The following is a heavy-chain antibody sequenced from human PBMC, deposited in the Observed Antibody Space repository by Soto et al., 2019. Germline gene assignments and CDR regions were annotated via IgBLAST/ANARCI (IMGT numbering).Heavy chain of an antibody. J-gene: IGHJ4*02. CDR3: ARESTLAY. Sequence: QVQLVQSGAEVRKPGASVKVSCKSSGYIFTSHYIHRVRQAPGQGLEWMGIINPTGGGTSYAQKFQGRVTMTRDTSTSTVYMELSSLRSEDTAVYYCARESTLAYWGQGTLVNVSS. V-gene: IGHV1-46*01. CDR1: GYIFTSHY. CDR2: INPTGGGT.